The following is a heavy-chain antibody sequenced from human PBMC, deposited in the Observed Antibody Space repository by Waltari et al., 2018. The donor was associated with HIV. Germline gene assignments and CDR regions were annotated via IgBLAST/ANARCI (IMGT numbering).Heavy chain of an antibody. D-gene: IGHD2-2*01. Sequence: QVQLVQSGAEVKKPGSSVKVSCKATGVTLSSYATTWVRQAPGQGLEWRGGIIPNSGTVNYAQKFQGRVTINSDESTNTAYLDLSRLRSEDTAVYYCARGTGSCSTTSCPTWGMDVWGQGTTVTVSS. CDR1: GVTLSSYA. CDR2: IIPNSGTV. J-gene: IGHJ6*02. V-gene: IGHV1-69*05. CDR3: ARGTGSCSTTSCPTWGMDV.